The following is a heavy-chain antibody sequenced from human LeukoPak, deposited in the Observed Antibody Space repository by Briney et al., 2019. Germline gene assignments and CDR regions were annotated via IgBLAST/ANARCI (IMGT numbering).Heavy chain of an antibody. CDR3: ARLTVIAAPGYYFDY. CDR2: IYTSGST. V-gene: IGHV4-4*07. J-gene: IGHJ4*02. D-gene: IGHD6-13*01. CDR1: GGSISSYY. Sequence: SETLSLTCTVSGGSISSYYWSWIRQPAGKGLEWIGRIYTSGSTNYNPSLKSRVTMSVDTSKNQFPLKLSSVTAADTAVYYCARLTVIAAPGYYFDYWGQGTLVTVSS.